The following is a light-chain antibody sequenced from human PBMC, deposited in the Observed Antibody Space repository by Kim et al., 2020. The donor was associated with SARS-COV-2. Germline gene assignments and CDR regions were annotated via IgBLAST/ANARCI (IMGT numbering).Light chain of an antibody. J-gene: IGKJ1*01. CDR1: QSLLHSNGYNF. Sequence: DIVMTQSPVSLPVTPGEPASISCRSSQSLLHSNGYNFLDWYLQRPGQSPQLLIYLGSFRASGVPDRFSGSGSGTDFTLKISRVEAEDVGVYYCMQAQQIPRTFGQGTKVDIK. V-gene: IGKV2-28*01. CDR2: LGS. CDR3: MQAQQIPRT.